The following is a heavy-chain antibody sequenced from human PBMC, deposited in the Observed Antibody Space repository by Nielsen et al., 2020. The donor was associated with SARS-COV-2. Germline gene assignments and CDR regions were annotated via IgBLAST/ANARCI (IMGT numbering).Heavy chain of an antibody. D-gene: IGHD4-11*01. CDR3: ARDGGGDYLSV. CDR1: GGSISSYY. Sequence: SETLSLTCTVSGGSISSYYWSWIRQPPGKGLEWIGYIYYSGSTNYNPSLKSRVTISVDTSKNQFSLKLSSVTAADTAVYYCARDGGGDYLSVWGQGTTVTVSS. V-gene: IGHV4-59*12. J-gene: IGHJ6*02. CDR2: IYYSGST.